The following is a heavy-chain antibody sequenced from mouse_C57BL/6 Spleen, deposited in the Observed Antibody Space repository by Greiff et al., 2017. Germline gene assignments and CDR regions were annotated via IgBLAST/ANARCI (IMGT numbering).Heavy chain of an antibody. D-gene: IGHD3-2*02. V-gene: IGHV1-50*01. CDR2: IDPSDSYT. CDR1: GYTFTSYW. CDR3: ARWGEGAQATPWFAY. J-gene: IGHJ3*01. Sequence: QVQLQQPGAELVKPGASVKLSCKASGYTFTSYWLQWVKQRPGQGLEGIGEIDPSDSYTNYNQQFKGKATLTVDTSSSTAYMQLSSLTSEDSAVYYCARWGEGAQATPWFAYWGQGTLVTVSA.